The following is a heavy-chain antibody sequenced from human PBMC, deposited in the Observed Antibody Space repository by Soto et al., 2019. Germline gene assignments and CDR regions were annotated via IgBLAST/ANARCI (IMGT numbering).Heavy chain of an antibody. D-gene: IGHD6-13*01. CDR1: GFTFSTYS. V-gene: IGHV3-21*01. J-gene: IGHJ4*02. Sequence: PGGSLRLSCVVSGFTFSTYSMKWVRQAPGRGLEWVSSISSSSGHLYFADSVKGRFTISRDNAKSSMYLQMDNLRVEDTAVYFCARAGVAAFDLWGQGTLVTVSS. CDR3: ARAGVAAFDL. CDR2: ISSSSGHL.